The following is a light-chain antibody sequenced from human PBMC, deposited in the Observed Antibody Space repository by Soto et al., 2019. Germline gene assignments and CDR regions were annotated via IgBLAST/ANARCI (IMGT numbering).Light chain of an antibody. J-gene: IGLJ1*01. Sequence: QSALTQPASVSGSPGQSITISCTGTGSDIGYFNYVSWYQQQPGKAPKLMIYEVDNRPLGVSIRFSGSKSGSTASLTISGLQAEDEADYYCKSYAVGSTYVFGTGTKVTVL. CDR3: KSYAVGSTYV. CDR2: EVD. CDR1: GSDIGYFNY. V-gene: IGLV2-14*01.